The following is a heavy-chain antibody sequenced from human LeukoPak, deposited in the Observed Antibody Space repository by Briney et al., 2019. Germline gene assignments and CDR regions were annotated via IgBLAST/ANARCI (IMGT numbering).Heavy chain of an antibody. V-gene: IGHV5-51*01. J-gene: IGHJ4*02. D-gene: IGHD6-13*01. CDR2: IYPGDSAT. CDR1: GYSFTAYW. Sequence: GESLKIPCRGSGYSFTAYWIAWVRQMPGKGLGWMATIYPGDSATTYSPSFQGQVTISADKSITTAYLQWSSLNASDTAMYYSARPAAGVGGFDYWGQGTLVTVSS. CDR3: ARPAAGVGGFDY.